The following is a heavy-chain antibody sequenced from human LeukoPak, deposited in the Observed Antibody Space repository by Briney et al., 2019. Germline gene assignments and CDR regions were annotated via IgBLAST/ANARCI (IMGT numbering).Heavy chain of an antibody. CDR2: ISYDGSNK. J-gene: IGHJ2*01. Sequence: GGSLRLSCAASGFAFSSYGMHWVRQAPGKGLEWVAVISYDGSNKYYADSVKGRFTISRDNSKNTLYLQMNSLRAEDTAVYYCAKDRDYGDYVYFDLWSRGTLVTVSS. D-gene: IGHD4-17*01. V-gene: IGHV3-30*18. CDR3: AKDRDYGDYVYFDL. CDR1: GFAFSSYG.